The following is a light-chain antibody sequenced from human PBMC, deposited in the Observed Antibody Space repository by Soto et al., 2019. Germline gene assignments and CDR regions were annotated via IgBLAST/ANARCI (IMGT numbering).Light chain of an antibody. V-gene: IGLV2-11*01. CDR2: DVS. CDR1: SSDVGGYNF. CDR3: CSYAGNSFI. J-gene: IGLJ2*01. Sequence: QSALTQPPSVSGSPGQSVAISCTGTSSDVGGYNFVSWYQQHPGKAPKVIIYDVSGRPSGVPDRFSGSKSGNTASLTISGLLAEDEADYYCCSYAGNSFIFGGGTKLTVL.